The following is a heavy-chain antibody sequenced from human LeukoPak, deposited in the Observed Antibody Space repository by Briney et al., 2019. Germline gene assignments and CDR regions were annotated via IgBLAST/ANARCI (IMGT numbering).Heavy chain of an antibody. CDR2: IIPIFGTA. Sequence: ASVKVSCKASGGTFSSYAISWVRQAPGQGLEWMGRIIPIFGTANYAQKFQGRVTITTDESTSTAYMELSSLRSEDTAVYYCARDLLNTYYYDSSGHYSLDYWGQGTLVTVSS. D-gene: IGHD3-22*01. V-gene: IGHV1-69*05. CDR1: GGTFSSYA. J-gene: IGHJ4*02. CDR3: ARDLLNTYYYDSSGHYSLDY.